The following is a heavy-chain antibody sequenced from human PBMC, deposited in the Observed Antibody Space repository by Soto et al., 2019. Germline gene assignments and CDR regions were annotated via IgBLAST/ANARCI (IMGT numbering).Heavy chain of an antibody. CDR1: GFTFDDYC. V-gene: IGHV3-20*04. J-gene: IGHJ4*02. Sequence: GGSLRLSCAASGFTFDDYCLRWGRPAPGKGLEWVSGINWNGGSTGYADSVKGRFTISRDNAKNSLYLQMNSLRAEDTALYYCARGRAPAMVPYDSWGQGTLVTVSS. CDR3: ARGRAPAMVPYDS. CDR2: INWNGGST. D-gene: IGHD5-18*01.